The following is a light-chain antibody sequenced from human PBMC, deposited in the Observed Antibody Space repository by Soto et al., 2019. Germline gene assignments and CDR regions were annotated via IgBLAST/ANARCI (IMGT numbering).Light chain of an antibody. J-gene: IGKJ3*01. CDR3: QQYDSYSRFT. CDR2: KAS. V-gene: IGKV1-5*03. Sequence: DIQMTQSPSTLSASVGDRVTITCRASQSISGWLAWYQQKPGKAPNLLIYKASSVERGVPSRFSGSGSGTEFTLTISSLQLDDLATYYCQQYDSYSRFTFGPGTKVDIK. CDR1: QSISGW.